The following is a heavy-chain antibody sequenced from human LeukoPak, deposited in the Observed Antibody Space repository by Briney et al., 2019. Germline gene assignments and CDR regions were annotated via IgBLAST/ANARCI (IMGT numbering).Heavy chain of an antibody. CDR3: ARGDYDKYGMDV. V-gene: IGHV3-11*01. CDR2: ISSSATTM. J-gene: IGHJ6*02. CDR1: GFTFSNYY. Sequence: GGSLRLSCAASGFTFSNYYMSWIRQAPGKGLEWVSYISSSATTMYYADSVKDRFIISRDNAKNTLFLQMNSLRAEDTAVYYCARGDYDKYGMDVWGQGTTVTVSS.